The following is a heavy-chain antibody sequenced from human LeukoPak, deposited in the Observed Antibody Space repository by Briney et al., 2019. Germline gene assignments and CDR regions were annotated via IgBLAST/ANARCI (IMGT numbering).Heavy chain of an antibody. CDR3: ARRRHYYGSGSYYNGKYNWFDL. J-gene: IGHJ5*02. D-gene: IGHD3-10*01. Sequence: PSETLSLTCGVYGESFSDYYWSWIRQPPGKGLEWIGYIYYSGSTNYNPSLKSRVTISVDTSKNQFSLKLSSVTAADTAVYYCARRRHYYGSGSYYNGKYNWFDLWGQGTLVTVSS. V-gene: IGHV4-59*08. CDR2: IYYSGST. CDR1: GESFSDYY.